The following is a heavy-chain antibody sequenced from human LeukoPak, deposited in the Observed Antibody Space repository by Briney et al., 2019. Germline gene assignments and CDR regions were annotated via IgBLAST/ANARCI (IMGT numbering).Heavy chain of an antibody. CDR2: IRSSSTTI. D-gene: IGHD3-10*01. CDR3: ARANYGSGYVFDY. J-gene: IGHJ4*02. CDR1: GFTFSSYR. Sequence: QTGGSLRLSCAASGFTFSSYRMNWVRQAPGRGLEWVSYIRSSSTTIYYADSVKGRFTISRDNAKNSLYLQMNSLRAEDTAVYYCARANYGSGYVFDYWGQGTLVTVSS. V-gene: IGHV3-48*01.